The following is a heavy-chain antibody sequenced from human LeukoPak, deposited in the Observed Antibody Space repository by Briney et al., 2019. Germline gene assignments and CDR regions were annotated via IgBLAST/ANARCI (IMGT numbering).Heavy chain of an antibody. J-gene: IGHJ4*02. Sequence: SETLSLTCTVSGYSITTGYYWAWIRQPPGKGLEWIGSIYHSGTTYYNPSLKTRVLMSVDTSKNQFYLTVTSVTAADTAVYYCARSSRRSDIVVVAGAQFLDYWGQGTLVTVSS. D-gene: IGHD2-15*01. CDR2: IYHSGTT. CDR1: GYSITTGYY. CDR3: ARSSRRSDIVVVAGAQFLDY. V-gene: IGHV4-38-2*02.